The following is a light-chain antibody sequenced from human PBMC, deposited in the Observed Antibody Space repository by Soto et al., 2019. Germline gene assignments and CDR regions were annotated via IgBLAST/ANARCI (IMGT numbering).Light chain of an antibody. CDR2: GAS. J-gene: IGKJ2*01. Sequence: EIVMTQSPGTLSLSPGERATLSCRASQSVSSSYLAWYQQKPGQAPRLLIYGASSSATGIPDRFSGSGSGTDLCCSFSRLEAEDFAEYYFQRYGRSPRTVGHGTQLAIK. V-gene: IGKV3-20*01. CDR1: QSVSSSY. CDR3: QRYGRSPRT.